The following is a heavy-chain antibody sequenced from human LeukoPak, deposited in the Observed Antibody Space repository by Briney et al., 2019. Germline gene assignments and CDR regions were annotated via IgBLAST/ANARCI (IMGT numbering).Heavy chain of an antibody. CDR1: GFTFSSYE. V-gene: IGHV3-21*01. Sequence: PGGSLRLSCAASGFTFSSYEMNWVRQAPGKGLEWVSSISSSSSYIYYADSVKGRFTISRDNAKNSLYLQMNSLRAEDTAVYYCARDPRYSSSWTADYWGQGTLVTVSS. CDR2: ISSSSSYI. D-gene: IGHD6-13*01. J-gene: IGHJ4*02. CDR3: ARDPRYSSSWTADY.